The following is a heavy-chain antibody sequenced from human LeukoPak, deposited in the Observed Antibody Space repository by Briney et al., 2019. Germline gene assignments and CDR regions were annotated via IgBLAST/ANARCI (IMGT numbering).Heavy chain of an antibody. D-gene: IGHD4-17*01. J-gene: IGHJ5*02. CDR1: GGSISSGGYS. V-gene: IGHV4-30-2*01. CDR2: IYHSGST. CDR3: ARFVTVTGWFDP. Sequence: SETLSLTCAVSGGSISSGGYSWSWIRQPPGKGLEWIGYIYHSGSTYYNPSLKSRVTISVDRPKNQFSLKLSSVTAADTAVYYCARFVTVTGWFDPWGQGTLVTVSS.